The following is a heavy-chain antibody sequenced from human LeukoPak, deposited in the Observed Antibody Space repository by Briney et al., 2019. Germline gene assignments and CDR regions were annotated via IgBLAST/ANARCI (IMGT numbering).Heavy chain of an antibody. D-gene: IGHD3-10*01. Sequence: SETLSLTCTVSEASIRSGGYVWSWIRQPPGKGLDWIESIYYSGSTYYNPSLKSRVTISVDTSKNQFSLKLSSVTAADTAVYHCARGPKERITMVRGVMIHAFDIWGQGTVVTVSS. CDR1: EASIRSGGYV. CDR3: ARGPKERITMVRGVMIHAFDI. V-gene: IGHV4-39*07. J-gene: IGHJ3*02. CDR2: IYYSGST.